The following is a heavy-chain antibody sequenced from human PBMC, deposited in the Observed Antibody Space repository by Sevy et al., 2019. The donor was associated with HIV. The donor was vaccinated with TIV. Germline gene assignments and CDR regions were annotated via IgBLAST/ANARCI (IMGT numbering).Heavy chain of an antibody. Sequence: ASVKVSCKASGYTFTSYGISWVRQAPGQGLEWMGWISAYNGNTNYAQKLQGRVTMTTDTSTGTAYMELGSLRSDDTAAYYCASWSWIQLWCTKNYGMDVWGQGTTVTVSS. CDR1: GYTFTSYG. CDR3: ASWSWIQLWCTKNYGMDV. D-gene: IGHD5-18*01. CDR2: ISAYNGNT. J-gene: IGHJ6*02. V-gene: IGHV1-18*01.